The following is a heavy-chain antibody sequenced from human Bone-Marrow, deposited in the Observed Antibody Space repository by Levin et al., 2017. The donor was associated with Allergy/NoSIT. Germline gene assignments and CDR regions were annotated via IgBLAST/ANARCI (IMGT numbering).Heavy chain of an antibody. CDR3: ARSGSLLRYFDWLSAFDI. Sequence: GGSLRLSCTASGFTFSDYYMSWIRQAPGKGLEWVSYISSSGSTIYYADSVKGRFTISRDNAKNSLYLQMNSLRAEDTAVYYCARSGSLLRYFDWLSAFDIWGQGTMVTVSS. J-gene: IGHJ3*02. CDR1: GFTFSDYY. CDR2: ISSSGSTI. V-gene: IGHV3-11*01. D-gene: IGHD3-9*01.